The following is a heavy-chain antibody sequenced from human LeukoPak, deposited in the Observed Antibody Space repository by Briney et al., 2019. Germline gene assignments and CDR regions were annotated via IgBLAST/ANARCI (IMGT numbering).Heavy chain of an antibody. V-gene: IGHV3-30*02. CDR3: AKDLPGDGDQLLVKGAFDI. J-gene: IGHJ3*02. Sequence: PGGSLRLSCAASGFTFNTYGMHWVRQAPGKGLEWVAFIRYDGSDKYYGDSVKGRFTISRDNSKNTVYLQMNSLRAEDTAVYYCAKDLPGDGDQLLVKGAFDIWGQGTMVTVSS. D-gene: IGHD2-2*01. CDR1: GFTFNTYG. CDR2: IRYDGSDK.